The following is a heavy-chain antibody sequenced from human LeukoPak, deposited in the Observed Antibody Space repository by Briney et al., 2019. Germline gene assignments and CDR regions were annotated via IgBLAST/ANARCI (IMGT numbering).Heavy chain of an antibody. V-gene: IGHV4-34*01. CDR1: GGSFSGYY. CDR3: AGDIVVVPAAEPENWFDP. D-gene: IGHD2-2*01. CDR2: INHSGST. Sequence: SETLSLTCAVYGGSFSGYYWSWIRQPPGKGLEWIGEINHSGSTNYNPSLKSRVTISVDTSKNQFSLKLSSVTAADTAVYYCAGDIVVVPAAEPENWFDPWGQGTLVTVSS. J-gene: IGHJ5*02.